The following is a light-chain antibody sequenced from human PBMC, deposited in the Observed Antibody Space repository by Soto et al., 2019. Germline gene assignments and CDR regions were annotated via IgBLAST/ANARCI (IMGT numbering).Light chain of an antibody. V-gene: IGKV3-20*01. J-gene: IGKJ1*01. CDR2: GAS. CDR1: QSVSSSY. CDR3: QQYGSSPWT. Sequence: EIVLTQSPGTLSLSPGKRATLSCRASQSVSSSYLAWYQQKPGQAPRLLIYGASSRATGIPDRFSGSGSGTDFTLTISRLETEDFAVYYCQQYGSSPWTFGQGTKVEIK.